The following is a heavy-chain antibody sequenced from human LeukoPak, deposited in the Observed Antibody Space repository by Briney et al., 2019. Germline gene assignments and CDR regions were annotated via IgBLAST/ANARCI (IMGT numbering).Heavy chain of an antibody. D-gene: IGHD3-10*01. V-gene: IGHV3-30-3*01. CDR2: ISFDGTNK. Sequence: GGSLRLSCAASGFTVSSNYMSWVRQAPGKGLEWVSVISFDGTNKYYADSVKGRFTISRDNSKSTLYLHMNSLRAEDTAVYYCARDLGGPEGYYYYGMDVWGQGTTVTVSS. CDR3: ARDLGGPEGYYYYGMDV. J-gene: IGHJ6*02. CDR1: GFTVSSNY.